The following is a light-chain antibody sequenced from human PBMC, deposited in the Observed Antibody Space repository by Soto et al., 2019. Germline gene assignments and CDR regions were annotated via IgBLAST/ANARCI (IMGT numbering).Light chain of an antibody. CDR1: QSVSSN. Sequence: EIVMTQSPATLSVSPGERATLSCRASQSVSSNLAWYQQTPGQAPRLLIYGASTRATGIPARFSGSGSGTEFTLTISSLQSEDFAVYYCQQYNNWPLFGGGTKVDI. CDR3: QQYNNWPL. V-gene: IGKV3-15*01. J-gene: IGKJ4*01. CDR2: GAS.